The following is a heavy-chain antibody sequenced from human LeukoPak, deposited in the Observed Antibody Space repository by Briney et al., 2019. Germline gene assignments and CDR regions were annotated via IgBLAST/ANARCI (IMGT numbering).Heavy chain of an antibody. CDR3: ARIRYSNYSLDY. Sequence: SETLSLTCTVSGGSINSYYWGWIRQPPGKGLEWIGYIYYSGSTNHNPSLKSRVTMSVDTSKNQFSLKLSSVTAADTAVYYCARIRYSNYSLDYWGRGTLVTVSS. D-gene: IGHD4-11*01. CDR1: GGSINSYY. J-gene: IGHJ4*02. V-gene: IGHV4-59*01. CDR2: IYYSGST.